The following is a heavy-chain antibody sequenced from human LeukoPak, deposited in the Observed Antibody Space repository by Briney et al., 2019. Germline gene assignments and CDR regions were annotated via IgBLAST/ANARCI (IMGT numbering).Heavy chain of an antibody. CDR3: ARPAVRDGYNYGAFDI. CDR2: ISSSSSYI. D-gene: IGHD5-24*01. CDR1: GFRFSDHH. Sequence: GGSLRLSCAASGFRFSDHHMEWVRQAPGKGLEWVSSISSSSSYIYYADSVKGRFTISRDNAKNSLYLQMNSLRAEDTAVYYCARPAVRDGYNYGAFDIWGQGTMVTVSS. V-gene: IGHV3-21*01. J-gene: IGHJ3*02.